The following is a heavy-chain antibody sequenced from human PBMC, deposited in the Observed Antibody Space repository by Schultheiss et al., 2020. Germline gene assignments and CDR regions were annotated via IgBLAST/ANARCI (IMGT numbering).Heavy chain of an antibody. D-gene: IGHD2-15*01. CDR3: ARGDCSGGSCPFDP. CDR1: GFIFSDYY. Sequence: GGSLRLSCAASGFIFSDYYMSWIRQAPGEGLEWVSYISNSGRTIYYADSVKGRFTISRDNAKNSLYLQMNSLRVEDTAVYYCARGDCSGGSCPFDPWGQGTLVTVSS. J-gene: IGHJ5*02. V-gene: IGHV3-11*04. CDR2: ISNSGRTI.